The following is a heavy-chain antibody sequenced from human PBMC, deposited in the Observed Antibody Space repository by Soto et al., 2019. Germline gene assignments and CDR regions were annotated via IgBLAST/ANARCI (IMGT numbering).Heavy chain of an antibody. J-gene: IGHJ6*02. Sequence: QVQLVQSGAEVKKPGSSVKVSCKASGGTFSTYTVSWVRQAPGQGLEWMGGIIPIFRTANYAQKFQGRVTVTADKSRTKAYRELRGLRFEATAVYYGANGYCIITSCPYYGRAVGGQGPTATSP. V-gene: IGHV1-69*14. CDR1: GGTFSTYT. CDR2: IIPIFRTA. CDR3: ANGYCIITSCPYYGRAV. D-gene: IGHD2-2*01.